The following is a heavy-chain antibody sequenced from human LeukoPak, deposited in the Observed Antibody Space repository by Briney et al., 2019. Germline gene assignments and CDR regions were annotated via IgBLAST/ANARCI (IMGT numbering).Heavy chain of an antibody. CDR1: GGSITSYY. Sequence: SETLSLTCTVSGGSITSYYWSWIRQPPGKGLEWIGYIYNSGSTNYNPSLKSRVTISVDTSKNQFSLKLSSVTAADTAVYYCARDTEPAAIGWFDPWGQGTLVTVSS. J-gene: IGHJ5*02. D-gene: IGHD2-2*02. V-gene: IGHV4-4*08. CDR3: ARDTEPAAIGWFDP. CDR2: IYNSGST.